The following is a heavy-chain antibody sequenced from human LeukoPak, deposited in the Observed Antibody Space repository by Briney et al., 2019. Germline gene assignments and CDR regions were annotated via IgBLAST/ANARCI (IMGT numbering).Heavy chain of an antibody. CDR3: AKDPIVGATHYYYGMDV. J-gene: IGHJ6*02. D-gene: IGHD1-26*01. V-gene: IGHV3-30*18. CDR1: GFTFSSYG. Sequence: GGSLRLSCAASGFTFSSYGMHWIRQAPGKGLEWVAVISYDGSNKYYADSVKGRFTISRDNSKNTLYLQMNSLRAEDTAVYYCAKDPIVGATHYYYGMDVWGQGTTVTVSS. CDR2: ISYDGSNK.